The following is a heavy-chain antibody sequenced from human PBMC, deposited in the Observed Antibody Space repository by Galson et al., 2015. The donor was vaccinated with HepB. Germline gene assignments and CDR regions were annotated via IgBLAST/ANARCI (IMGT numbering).Heavy chain of an antibody. CDR1: GDSVSSNSAA. CDR2: TYYRSKWYN. Sequence: CAISGDSVSSNSAAWNWIRQSPSRGLEWLGRTYYRSKWYNDYAVSVKSRITINPDTSKNQFSLQLNSVTPEDTAVYYCARVRFVDGWYPPHNWFDPWGQGTLVTVSS. CDR3: ARVRFVDGWYPPHNWFDP. J-gene: IGHJ5*02. D-gene: IGHD6-19*01. V-gene: IGHV6-1*01.